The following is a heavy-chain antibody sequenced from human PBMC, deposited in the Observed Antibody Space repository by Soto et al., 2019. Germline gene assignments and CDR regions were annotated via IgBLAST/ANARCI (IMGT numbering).Heavy chain of an antibody. V-gene: IGHV4-4*02. CDR2: IHQSGIS. J-gene: IGHJ4*02. D-gene: IGHD6-19*01. CDR3: ARSFGWYAFDQ. CDR1: SASIDNN. Sequence: QMQLLESGPGLVKPSETLSLTCAVSSASIDNNWNWVRQPPGKGLEWIGEIHQSGISYKNPSLKRRVTMSVHKSKNQFSLNLSSVTAAATAVYFCARSFGWYAFDQWGQGTLVTVSA.